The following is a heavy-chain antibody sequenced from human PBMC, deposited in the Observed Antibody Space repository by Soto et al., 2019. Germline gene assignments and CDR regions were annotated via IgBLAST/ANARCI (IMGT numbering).Heavy chain of an antibody. CDR1: GGTFSSYA. Sequence: QVQLVQSGAEVKKPGSSVKVSCKAPGGTFSSYAISWVRQAPGQGLEWMGGIIPIFGTANYAQKFQGRVTITADESTSTAYMELSSLRSEDTAVYYCARDFYNWNKRGYGMDVWGQGTTVTVSS. CDR2: IIPIFGTA. D-gene: IGHD1-20*01. J-gene: IGHJ6*02. V-gene: IGHV1-69*01. CDR3: ARDFYNWNKRGYGMDV.